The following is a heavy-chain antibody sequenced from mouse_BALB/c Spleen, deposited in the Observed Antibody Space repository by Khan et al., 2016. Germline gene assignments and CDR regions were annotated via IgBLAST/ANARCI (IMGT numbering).Heavy chain of an antibody. D-gene: IGHD2-2*01. Sequence: QIQLVQSGPELKKPGETVKISCKASGYSFTKYGMNWVKQAPGKDLKWMGWINTYTGKPTYADDFKGRFAFSLETSANTAYLQINNLKNEYTASYFCARQNNYVYWAYYFDYWGQGTTLKVSP. CDR1: GYSFTKYG. J-gene: IGHJ2*01. V-gene: IGHV9-3-1*01. CDR3: ARQNNYVYWAYYFDY. CDR2: INTYTGKP.